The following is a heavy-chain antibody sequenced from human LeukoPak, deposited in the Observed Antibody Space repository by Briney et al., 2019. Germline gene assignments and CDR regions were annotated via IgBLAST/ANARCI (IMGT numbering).Heavy chain of an antibody. CDR1: GFTFSSYS. CDR3: ARVLHKRNYDSTTYYGY. J-gene: IGHJ4*02. Sequence: GGSLRLSCAASGFTFSSYSMNWVRQAPGKGLEWVSYISSSSSAIYYADSVKGRFTISRDNAKNSLYLQMNSLRAEDTAVYYCARVLHKRNYDSTTYYGYWGQGTLVTVSS. CDR2: ISSSSSAI. V-gene: IGHV3-48*01. D-gene: IGHD3-22*01.